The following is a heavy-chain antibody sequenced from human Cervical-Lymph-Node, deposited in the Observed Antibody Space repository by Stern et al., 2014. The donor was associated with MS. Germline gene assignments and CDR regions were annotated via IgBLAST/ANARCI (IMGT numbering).Heavy chain of an antibody. Sequence: QVTLKESGPTLVKPTQTLTLTCTVSGFSLTTYGVGVGWIRQPPGKALEWLALIYWDDDKRYSPSLKNRVTVTKDTSKNQVVLTMNNVDRVDSATYFCAHRPMNGRMFDFWGQGTPVTVSS. D-gene: IGHD3-22*01. CDR3: AHRPMNGRMFDF. CDR1: GFSLTTYGVG. CDR2: IYWDDDK. V-gene: IGHV2-5*02. J-gene: IGHJ4*02.